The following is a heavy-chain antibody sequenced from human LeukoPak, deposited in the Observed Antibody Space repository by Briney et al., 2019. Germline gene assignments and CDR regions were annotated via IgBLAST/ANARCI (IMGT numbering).Heavy chain of an antibody. CDR2: IHYSGNT. CDR3: ARQGVCSSTSCYRSGVDV. D-gene: IGHD2-2*01. CDR1: VGSISSYY. J-gene: IGHJ6*02. Sequence: PSEILSLTCSVSVGSISSYYWSWIRQPPGKGLEWIGYIHYSGNTNYNPSLKSRVTISVDTSKNQFSLKLSSVTAADTAVYYWARQGVCSSTSCYRSGVDVWGQGTTVTVSS. V-gene: IGHV4-59*01.